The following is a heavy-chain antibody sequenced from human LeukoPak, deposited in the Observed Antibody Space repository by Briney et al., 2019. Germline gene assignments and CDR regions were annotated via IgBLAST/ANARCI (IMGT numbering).Heavy chain of an antibody. CDR2: IKSKSDGGAT. CDR1: GVTFNNAW. V-gene: IGHV3-15*01. CDR3: TTAALFYDSSGYPPFDS. J-gene: IGHJ4*02. D-gene: IGHD3-22*01. Sequence: GGSLRLSCADSGVTFNNAWVTWVRQAPGKGLEWVGRIKSKSDGGATDYAAPVQGRFTISRDDSKNTLYLQMNSLRTEDTAVYYCTTAALFYDSSGYPPFDSWGQGTLVTVSS.